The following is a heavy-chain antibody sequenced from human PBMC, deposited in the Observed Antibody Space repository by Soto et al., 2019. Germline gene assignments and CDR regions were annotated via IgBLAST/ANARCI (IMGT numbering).Heavy chain of an antibody. Sequence: EVQLLESGGGLVQPGGSLRLSCAASGFVFSSYAMSWIRQAPGKGREWVSAISGSGTTAYYADSVKGRFIFSRDNPKNTMYLQMNSLRAEDTAVYFCAKTTDGWFSAFEIWGQGTVVTFSS. J-gene: IGHJ3*02. D-gene: IGHD6-19*01. V-gene: IGHV3-23*01. CDR3: AKTTDGWFSAFEI. CDR2: ISGSGTTA. CDR1: GFVFSSYA.